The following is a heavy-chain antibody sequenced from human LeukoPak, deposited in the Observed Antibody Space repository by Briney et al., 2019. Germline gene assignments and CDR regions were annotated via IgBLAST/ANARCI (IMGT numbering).Heavy chain of an antibody. J-gene: IGHJ4*02. Sequence: SETLSLTCTVSGGSISSSSYFWGWIRQPPGKGLEWIGSLYYSGSTFYNPSLKSRVTISVDTSKNQFSLKLSSVTAADTAVYYCPRLVAAPGTYYFDYWGQGTLVTVSS. D-gene: IGHD6-13*01. CDR1: GGSISSSSYF. CDR2: LYYSGST. CDR3: PRLVAAPGTYYFDY. V-gene: IGHV4-39*01.